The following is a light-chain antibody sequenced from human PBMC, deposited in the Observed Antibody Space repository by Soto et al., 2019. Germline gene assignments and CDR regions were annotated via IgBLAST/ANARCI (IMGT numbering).Light chain of an antibody. Sequence: QSALTQPASVSGSPGQSITISCTGTSSDVGGYNYVSWYQQHTGKAPKLMIYDVSNRPSGVSNRFSGSKSGNTASLTISGLQAEDEADYSCSSYTSSSTLLYVFGTGTKLTVL. CDR1: SSDVGGYNY. CDR2: DVS. J-gene: IGLJ1*01. V-gene: IGLV2-14*01. CDR3: SSYTSSSTLLYV.